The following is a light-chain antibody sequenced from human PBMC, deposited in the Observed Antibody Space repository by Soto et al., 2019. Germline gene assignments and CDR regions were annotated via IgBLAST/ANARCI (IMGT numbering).Light chain of an antibody. CDR2: AAS. Sequence: DIQMTQSPSSLSASVGDRVTITCRASQSISNYLNWYQQKPGKAPKLLIFAASNLQSGVPSRFSGSGSGTDFTLTISSLQPEDFATYYCQESYNTLTFTLCPGTKVDIK. CDR3: QESYNTLTFT. V-gene: IGKV1-39*01. CDR1: QSISNY. J-gene: IGKJ3*01.